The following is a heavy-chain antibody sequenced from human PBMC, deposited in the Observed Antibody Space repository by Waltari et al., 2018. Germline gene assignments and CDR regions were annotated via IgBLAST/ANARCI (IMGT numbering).Heavy chain of an antibody. V-gene: IGHV4-59*11. D-gene: IGHD1-26*01. Sequence: QVQLQESGPGLVKPSETLSLTCTVSGGSISSHYWSWIRQPPGKGLEWIGYIYYSGSTNYTPSLKSRVTISVDTSKNQFSLKLSSVTAADTAVYYCARVQGAHSWYFDYWGQGTLVTVSS. CDR2: IYYSGST. CDR1: GGSISSHY. CDR3: ARVQGAHSWYFDY. J-gene: IGHJ4*02.